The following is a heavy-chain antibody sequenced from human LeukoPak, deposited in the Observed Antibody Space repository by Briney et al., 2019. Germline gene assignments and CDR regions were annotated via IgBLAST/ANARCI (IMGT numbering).Heavy chain of an antibody. CDR2: INPNSGGT. CDR1: GYTFTGYY. Sequence: ASVKVSCKASGYTFTGYYMHWVRQAPGQGLEWMGWINPNSGGTNYAQKFQGRVTMTRDTSISTAYMELSRLRSDDTAVYYCARDGKLLWFGELLHNWFDPWGQGTLVTVSS. D-gene: IGHD3-10*01. V-gene: IGHV1-2*02. CDR3: ARDGKLLWFGELLHNWFDP. J-gene: IGHJ5*02.